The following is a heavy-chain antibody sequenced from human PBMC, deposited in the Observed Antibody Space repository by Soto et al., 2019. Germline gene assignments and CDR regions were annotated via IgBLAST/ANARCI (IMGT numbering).Heavy chain of an antibody. D-gene: IGHD5-18*01. CDR2: INSDGGST. Sequence: PGGSLRLSCAASGFTFRNYWMHWVRQVPGKGLVWVSRINSDGGSTSYADSVKGRFTISRDNAKNSLYLQMNSLRDEDTAVYYCARDPGSSYGPPDYWGQGTLVTVSS. J-gene: IGHJ4*02. CDR1: GFTFRNYW. V-gene: IGHV3-74*01. CDR3: ARDPGSSYGPPDY.